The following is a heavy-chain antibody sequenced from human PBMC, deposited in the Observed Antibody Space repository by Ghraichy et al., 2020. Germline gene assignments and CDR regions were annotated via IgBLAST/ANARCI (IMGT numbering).Heavy chain of an antibody. CDR2: ISGSGGST. V-gene: IGHV3-23*01. CDR1: GFTFSSYA. Sequence: GGSLRLSCAASGFTFSSYAMNWVRQAPGKGLEWVSAISGSGGSTYYADSVKGRFTVSRDNSKNTLYVQMDSLRAEDTAVYYCAKVYFHDTSLSDAFNIWGQGTRVTVSS. CDR3: AKVYFHDTSLSDAFNI. D-gene: IGHD3-22*01. J-gene: IGHJ3*02.